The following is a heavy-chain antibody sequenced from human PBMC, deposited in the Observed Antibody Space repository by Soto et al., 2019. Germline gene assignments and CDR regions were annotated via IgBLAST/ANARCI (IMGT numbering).Heavy chain of an antibody. D-gene: IGHD1-7*01. Sequence: PWGSRRISCAASGFLFSSHGVTWVRQAPGKGLEWVSSISGSGYSTYYADSVKGRFTISRDNSKNTLYLQMNRLRAEDTAVYYCAKGQDFDGELWPEYWGQGTQVTVSS. V-gene: IGHV3-23*01. CDR2: ISGSGYST. CDR1: GFLFSSHG. CDR3: AKGQDFDGELWPEY. J-gene: IGHJ4*02.